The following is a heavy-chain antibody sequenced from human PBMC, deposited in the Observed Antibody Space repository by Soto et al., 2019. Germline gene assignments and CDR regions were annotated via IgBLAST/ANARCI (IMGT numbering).Heavy chain of an antibody. J-gene: IGHJ4*02. CDR3: ARGEADTAMVDS. CDR1: GGSIRSYY. CDR2: IFYSGST. V-gene: IGHV4-59*01. D-gene: IGHD5-18*01. Sequence: SETLSLTCTVSGGSIRSYYWTWIRQPPGKGLEWLGYIFYSGSTFYNPSLKSRVTISIHTSKSQFSLQLTSVTAADTAVYYCARGEADTAMVDSWGQGTLVTVSS.